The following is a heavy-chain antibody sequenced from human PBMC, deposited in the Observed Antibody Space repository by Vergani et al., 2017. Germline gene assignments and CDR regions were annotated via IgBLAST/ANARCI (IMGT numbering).Heavy chain of an antibody. CDR1: GGSISSYY. V-gene: IGHV4-59*01. CDR2: IYYSGST. D-gene: IGHD6-19*01. J-gene: IGHJ4*02. Sequence: QVQLQESGPGLVKPSETLSLTCTVSGGSISSYYWSWTRQPPGKGLEWIGYIYYSGSTNYNPSLKSRVTISVDTSKNQCSLKLSSVTAADTAVYYCARFLGIAVAGTFDYWGQGTLVTVSS. CDR3: ARFLGIAVAGTFDY.